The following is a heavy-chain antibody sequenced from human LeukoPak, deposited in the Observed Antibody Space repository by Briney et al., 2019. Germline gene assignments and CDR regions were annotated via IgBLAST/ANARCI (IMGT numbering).Heavy chain of an antibody. V-gene: IGHV1-46*01. Sequence: ASVKVSCKASGYTFTSYYMHWVRQAPGQGLEWMGIINPSGGSTSYALKFQGRVTMTRDTSTSTVYMELSSLRSEDTAVYYCARAEMATMEIDYWGQGTLVTVSS. CDR2: INPSGGST. CDR3: ARAEMATMEIDY. CDR1: GYTFTSYY. J-gene: IGHJ4*02. D-gene: IGHD5-24*01.